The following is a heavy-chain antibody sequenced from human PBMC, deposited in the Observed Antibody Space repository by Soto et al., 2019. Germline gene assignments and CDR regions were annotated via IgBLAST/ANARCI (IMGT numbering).Heavy chain of an antibody. J-gene: IGHJ4*02. V-gene: IGHV3-23*01. CDR1: GFTFSSYA. CDR2: ISGSGGST. Sequence: GGSLRLSCAASGFTFSSYAMSWVRQAPGKGLEWVSAISGSGGSTYYADSVKGRFTISRDNSKNTLYLQMNSLRAEDTAVYYGAKGPTPGYNWNYEYFDYWGQGTLVTVSS. CDR3: AKGPTPGYNWNYEYFDY. D-gene: IGHD1-7*01.